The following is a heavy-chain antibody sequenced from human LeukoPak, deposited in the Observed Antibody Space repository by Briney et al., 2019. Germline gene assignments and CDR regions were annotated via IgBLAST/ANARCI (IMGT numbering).Heavy chain of an antibody. V-gene: IGHV1-46*01. J-gene: IGHJ3*02. D-gene: IGHD6-19*01. Sequence: ASVKVSCKASGHTFTSYYMHWVRQATGQGLEWMGIINPSGGNTIYAQKLPARVTMTRDTSTSTAYLALRSLRSGDTDAYYCTGSIAVAGHDAFDIWREGRKVTVSS. CDR2: INPSGGNT. CDR3: TGSIAVAGHDAFDI. CDR1: GHTFTSYY.